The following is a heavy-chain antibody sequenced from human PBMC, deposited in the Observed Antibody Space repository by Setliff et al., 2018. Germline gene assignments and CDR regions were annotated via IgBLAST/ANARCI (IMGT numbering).Heavy chain of an antibody. CDR1: GFTFSSYA. V-gene: IGHV3-23*01. D-gene: IGHD7-27*01. Sequence: GESLKISCAASGFTFSSYAMSWVRQAPGKGLEWVSTISGSGGSTYYADSVKGRFTISRDNSKNTLFLQMNSLRAEDTAVYYCAKHRVRQLGILSWYFDLWG. J-gene: IGHJ2*01. CDR3: AKHRVRQLGILSWYFDL. CDR2: ISGSGGST.